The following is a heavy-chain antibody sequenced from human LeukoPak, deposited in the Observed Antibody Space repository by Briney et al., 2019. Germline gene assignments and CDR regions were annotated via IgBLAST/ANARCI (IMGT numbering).Heavy chain of an antibody. Sequence: SETLSLTCAVSGGSISSSNWWSWVRQPPGKGLEWIGEIYHSGSTNYNPSLKSRVTISVDKPKNQFSLKLSSVTAADTAVYYCARVDTAMVVDYWGQGTLVTVSS. V-gene: IGHV4-4*02. CDR1: GGSISSSNW. D-gene: IGHD5-18*01. J-gene: IGHJ4*02. CDR3: ARVDTAMVVDY. CDR2: IYHSGST.